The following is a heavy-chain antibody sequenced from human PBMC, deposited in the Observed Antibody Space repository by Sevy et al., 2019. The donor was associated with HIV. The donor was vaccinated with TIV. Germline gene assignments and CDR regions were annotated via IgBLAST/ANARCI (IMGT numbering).Heavy chain of an antibody. CDR1: GGSISSGGYS. V-gene: IGHV4-30-2*01. J-gene: IGHJ5*02. D-gene: IGHD3-10*01. Sequence: SETLSLTCAVSGGSISSGGYSWSWIRQPTGKGLEWNGYNNHSGSTYYNPSLKSPVTISVDRSKNQFSLNLSSVTAADTAVYYCARVLLGYYYGSGGYLGWFDPWGQGTLVTVSS. CDR2: NNHSGST. CDR3: ARVLLGYYYGSGGYLGWFDP.